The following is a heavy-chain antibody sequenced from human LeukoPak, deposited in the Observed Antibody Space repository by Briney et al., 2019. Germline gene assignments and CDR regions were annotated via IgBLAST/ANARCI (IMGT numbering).Heavy chain of an antibody. CDR2: INPSGGST. J-gene: IGHJ4*02. D-gene: IGHD3-22*01. Sequence: ASVKVSCKASGYTFTSYYMHWVRQAPGQGLEWMGIINPSGGSTSYAQKFQGRVTMTRDTSTSTVYMELSSLRSEDTAVYYCARELADYYDSRYYFDYWGQGTLVTVSP. CDR3: ARELADYYDSRYYFDY. V-gene: IGHV1-46*01. CDR1: GYTFTSYY.